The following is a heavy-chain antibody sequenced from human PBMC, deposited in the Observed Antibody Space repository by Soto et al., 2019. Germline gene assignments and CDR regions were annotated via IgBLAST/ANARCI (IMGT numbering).Heavy chain of an antibody. CDR1: GFIFSNYP. V-gene: IGHV3-23*01. CDR2: VSPSGSNT. J-gene: IGHJ4*02. Sequence: GGSLRLSCAVSGFIFSNYPMSWVRQAPGKGLEWVSSVSPSGSNTYYGDSVKGRFTMSRDNSENRLHLQMNSLRAEDTAVYFCARRDSSGWYSLDYWGQGTLVTVSS. CDR3: ARRDSSGWYSLDY. D-gene: IGHD6-19*01.